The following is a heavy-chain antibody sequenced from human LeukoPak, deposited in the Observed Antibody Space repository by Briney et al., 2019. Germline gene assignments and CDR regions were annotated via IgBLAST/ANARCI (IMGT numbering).Heavy chain of an antibody. V-gene: IGHV3-30-3*01. CDR3: SRDPTYYLRYGYFDY. CDR1: GFSFSNYP. CDR2: MSYDGSVT. Sequence: QAGGSLRLSCAASGFSFSNYPLHWVRQSPCQGLQWVASMSYDGSVTDYAASVKGRFTISRDNSKSTIYLQINNLRPDDAAVYYCSRDPTYYLRYGYFDYWGQGALVTVSS. D-gene: IGHD1-26*01. J-gene: IGHJ4*02.